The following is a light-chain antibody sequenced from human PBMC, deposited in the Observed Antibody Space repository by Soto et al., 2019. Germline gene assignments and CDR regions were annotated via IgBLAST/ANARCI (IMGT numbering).Light chain of an antibody. CDR3: QTWGTGIPNVL. V-gene: IGLV4-69*01. J-gene: IGLJ2*01. CDR1: SGHSSYA. CDR2: LNSDGSH. Sequence: HLVLTQSPSASASLGASVKLTCTLSSGHSSYAIAWHQQQPEKGPRYLMKLNSDGSHSKGDGIPDRFSGSSSGAERYLTISSLQSEDEADYYCQTWGTGIPNVLFGGGTKLTVL.